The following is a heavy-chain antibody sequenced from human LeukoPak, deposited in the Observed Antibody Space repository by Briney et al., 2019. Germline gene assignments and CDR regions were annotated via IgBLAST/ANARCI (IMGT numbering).Heavy chain of an antibody. Sequence: GGSLRLSCAASGFTFSSYAMHWVRQAPGKGLEYVSAISSNGGSTYYANSVKGRFTISRVNSKNTLYLQMGSLRAEDMAVYYCARDDIAAAGIIDYWGQGTLVTVSS. CDR2: ISSNGGST. V-gene: IGHV3-64*01. D-gene: IGHD6-13*01. CDR1: GFTFSSYA. CDR3: ARDDIAAAGIIDY. J-gene: IGHJ4*02.